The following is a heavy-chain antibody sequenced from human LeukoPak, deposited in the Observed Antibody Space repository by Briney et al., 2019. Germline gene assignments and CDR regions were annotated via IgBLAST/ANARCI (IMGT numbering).Heavy chain of an antibody. CDR1: GFTLSIYW. V-gene: IGHV3-7*01. D-gene: IGHD2-15*01. Sequence: GGSLRHSRAASGFTLSIYWMSWVRHAPGKGLGWVANIKQGGSEKYSVHSVKGRFTISRDKAKNSLYLQMNSLRAEDTAVYYCARFHSKVVGMPYPDLDYWGQGTLVTVSS. J-gene: IGHJ4*02. CDR3: ARFHSKVVGMPYPDLDY. CDR2: IKQGGSEK.